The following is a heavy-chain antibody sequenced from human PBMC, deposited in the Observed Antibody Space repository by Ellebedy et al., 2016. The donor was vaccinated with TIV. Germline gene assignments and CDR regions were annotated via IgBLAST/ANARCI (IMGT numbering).Heavy chain of an antibody. CDR3: ARARSGYDQAHHFDY. CDR2: IYYSGNT. J-gene: IGHJ4*02. CDR1: GGSISRGDSY. D-gene: IGHD5-12*01. Sequence: MPSETLSLTFTVSGGSISRGDSYWSFIRQPPGQGLESFGYIYYSGNTYYNPSLKSRVTISVDTSKNQFSLKLSSVTAADTAVYYCARARSGYDQAHHFDYWGQGTLGTVAS. V-gene: IGHV4-30-4*01.